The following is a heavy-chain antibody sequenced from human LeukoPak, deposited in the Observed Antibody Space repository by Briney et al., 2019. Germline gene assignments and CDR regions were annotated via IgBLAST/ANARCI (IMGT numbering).Heavy chain of an antibody. CDR2: INPNSGGT. V-gene: IGHV1-2*02. J-gene: IGHJ5*02. D-gene: IGHD3-3*01. CDR1: GYTFTGYY. Sequence: ASVKVSCKASGYTFTGYYMHWVRQAPGQGLGWMGWINPNSGGTNYAQKFQGRVTMTRDTSISTAYMELSRLRSDDTAVYYCARDSAAYYDFWSGSHGNNWFDPWGQGTLVTVSS. CDR3: ARDSAAYYDFWSGSHGNNWFDP.